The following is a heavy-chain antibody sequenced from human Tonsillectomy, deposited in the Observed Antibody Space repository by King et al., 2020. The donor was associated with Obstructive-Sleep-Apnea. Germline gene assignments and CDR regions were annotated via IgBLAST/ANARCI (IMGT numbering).Heavy chain of an antibody. D-gene: IGHD1-26*01. Sequence: VQLVESGGDLVQPGGSLRLSCVASGFTFSDHYMDWVRQAPGKGLEWVVRILNKDKDYTTEYAASVKGRFIISRDDSRNSLYLQVNSLKTEDTAVYYCARDLGSPTVGAKWGQGTLVTVSS. J-gene: IGHJ4*02. CDR1: GFTFSDHY. V-gene: IGHV3-72*01. CDR3: ARDLGSPTVGAK. CDR2: ILNKDKDYTT.